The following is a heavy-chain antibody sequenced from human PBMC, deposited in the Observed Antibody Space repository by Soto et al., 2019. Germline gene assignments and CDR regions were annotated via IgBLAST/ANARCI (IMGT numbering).Heavy chain of an antibody. CDR1: GFTFSSYA. CDR2: ISGSGGST. Sequence: EVQLLESGGGLVQPGGSLRLSCAASGFTFSSYAMSWDRQAPGKGLEWVSAISGSGGSTYYADSVKGRFTISRDNSKNTLYLQMNSLRAEDTAVYYCANSKRYYDRTGMDVWGQGTTVTVSS. CDR3: ANSKRYYDRTGMDV. J-gene: IGHJ6*02. D-gene: IGHD3-22*01. V-gene: IGHV3-23*01.